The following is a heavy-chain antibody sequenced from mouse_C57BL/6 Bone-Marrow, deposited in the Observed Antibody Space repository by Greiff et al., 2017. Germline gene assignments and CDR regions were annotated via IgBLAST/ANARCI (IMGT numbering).Heavy chain of an antibody. CDR2: IYPSDSET. D-gene: IGHD1-1*01. Sequence: QVQLQQPGAELVRPGSSVKLSCKASGYTFTSYWMDWVKQRPGQGLEWIGNIYPSDSETHYNQKFKDKATLTVDKSSSTAYMQLSSLTSEDSAVYYCARPTTTLVFHYWYFDVWGTGTTVTVSS. V-gene: IGHV1-61*01. CDR3: ARPTTTLVFHYWYFDV. CDR1: GYTFTSYW. J-gene: IGHJ1*03.